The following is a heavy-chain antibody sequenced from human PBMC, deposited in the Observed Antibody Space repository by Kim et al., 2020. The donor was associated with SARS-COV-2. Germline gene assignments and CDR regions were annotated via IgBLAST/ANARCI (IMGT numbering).Heavy chain of an antibody. Sequence: AAPGTGRFTISRDTSKNTLYLQMNNLRAEDTAVYYCAKSHFAAAGHFDYWGQGTLVTVSS. D-gene: IGHD6-13*01. CDR3: AKSHFAAAGHFDY. J-gene: IGHJ4*02. V-gene: IGHV3-30*02.